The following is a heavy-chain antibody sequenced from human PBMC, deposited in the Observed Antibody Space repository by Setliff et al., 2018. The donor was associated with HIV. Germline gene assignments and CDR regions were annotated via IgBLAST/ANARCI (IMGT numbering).Heavy chain of an antibody. CDR2: IYHRGGT. Sequence: SETLSLTCSVSGSSISSNSYWWAWIRQPPGKGLEYIGTIYHRGGTFNNPSLKSRVVMSVDTSKNQFSLKLTSVTAADTATYYCARDTGVNVAPDVRGYHTFDFWGRGTMVTVSS. J-gene: IGHJ3*01. CDR1: GSSISSNSY. V-gene: IGHV4-38-2*02. CDR3: ARDTGVNVAPDVRGYHTFDF. D-gene: IGHD3-10*01.